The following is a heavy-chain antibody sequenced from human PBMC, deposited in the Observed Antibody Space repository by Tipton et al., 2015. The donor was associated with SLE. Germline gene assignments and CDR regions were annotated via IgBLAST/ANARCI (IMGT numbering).Heavy chain of an antibody. V-gene: IGHV4-31*03. CDR3: ARHDYSDYESPETIFIDY. J-gene: IGHJ4*02. CDR1: GGSISSGTFY. D-gene: IGHD4-11*01. Sequence: TLSLTYTVSGGSISSGTFYWSWIRQHPGKGLEWIGYISHRGFTNYSPSLRSRVAISVDTSKNQFSLRLNSVTVADTAVYYCARHDYSDYESPETIFIDYWGLGALVTVSS. CDR2: ISHRGFT.